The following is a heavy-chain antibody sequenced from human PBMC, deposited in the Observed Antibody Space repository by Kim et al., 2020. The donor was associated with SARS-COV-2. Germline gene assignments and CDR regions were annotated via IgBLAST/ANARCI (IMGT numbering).Heavy chain of an antibody. Sequence: ASVKVSCKASGYIFSNYGISWVRQAPGQGLEWVGWINGYTGISHSAQSLQGRVTITRDTSTTTAYMELRSLRSDDTAIYYCAREDNGSYSKWGRGTLVTVSS. D-gene: IGHD2-15*01. CDR1: GYIFSNYG. J-gene: IGHJ4*02. V-gene: IGHV1-18*01. CDR2: INGYTGIS. CDR3: AREDNGSYSK.